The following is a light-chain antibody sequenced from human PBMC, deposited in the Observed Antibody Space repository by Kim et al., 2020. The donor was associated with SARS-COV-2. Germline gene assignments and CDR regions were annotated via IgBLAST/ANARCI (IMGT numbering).Light chain of an antibody. V-gene: IGKV1-39*01. J-gene: IGKJ1*01. Sequence: DIQMTQSPSPLSPSVGDTVTITCRASQSISSYLNWYQQKPGKAPKLLIYAATSLQSGVPSRFSGSGSGTDFTLTISSLQPEDVASYYCQQSYSTPRTFGQGTKVDIK. CDR2: AAT. CDR1: QSISSY. CDR3: QQSYSTPRT.